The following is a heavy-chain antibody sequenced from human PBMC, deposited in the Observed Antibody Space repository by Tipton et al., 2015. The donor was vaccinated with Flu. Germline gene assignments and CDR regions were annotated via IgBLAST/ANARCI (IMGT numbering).Heavy chain of an antibody. V-gene: IGHV3-30*02. CDR1: GFIFSAYG. D-gene: IGHD3-10*01. CDR2: IRVDGINT. Sequence: GSLRLSCAASGFIFSAYGMHWVRQAPGKGLEDVAFIRVDGINTYYADSVKGRFTISRDNSKNTLYLQMNSLRPEDTAVYYCAKDKNWGSGSYSDYWGQGTLVTVSS. CDR3: AKDKNWGSGSYSDY. J-gene: IGHJ4*02.